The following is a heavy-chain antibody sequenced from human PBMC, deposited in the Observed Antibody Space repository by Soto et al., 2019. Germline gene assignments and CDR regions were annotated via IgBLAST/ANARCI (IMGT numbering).Heavy chain of an antibody. Sequence: QVQLVESGGGVVQPGRSLRLSCAASGFTFSSYAMHWVRQAPGKGLEWVAVISYDGSNKYYADSVKGRFTISRDNSKNTLYLQMNSLRAEDTAVDYCAREDIVVVPAARGVKGTDSTYYYYYYGMDVWGQGTTVTVSS. D-gene: IGHD2-2*01. CDR1: GFTFSSYA. CDR3: AREDIVVVPAARGVKGTDSTYYYYYYGMDV. V-gene: IGHV3-30-3*01. J-gene: IGHJ6*02. CDR2: ISYDGSNK.